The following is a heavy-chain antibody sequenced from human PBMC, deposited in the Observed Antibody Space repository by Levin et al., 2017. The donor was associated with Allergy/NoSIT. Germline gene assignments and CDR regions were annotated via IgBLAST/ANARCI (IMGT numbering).Heavy chain of an antibody. J-gene: IGHJ6*02. V-gene: IGHV3-30-3*01. CDR2: ISYDGSNK. CDR3: ARDNIKGVDYDDREHGMDV. Sequence: SCAASGFTFSSYAMHWVRQAPGKGLEWVAVISYDGSNKYYADSVKGRFTISRDNSKNTLYLQMNSLRAEDTAVYYCARDNIKGVDYDDREHGMDVWGQGTTVTVSS. D-gene: IGHD3-22*01. CDR1: GFTFSSYA.